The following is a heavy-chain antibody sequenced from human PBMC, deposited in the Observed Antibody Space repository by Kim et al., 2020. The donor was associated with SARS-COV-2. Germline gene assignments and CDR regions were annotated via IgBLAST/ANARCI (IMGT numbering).Heavy chain of an antibody. Sequence: GGSLRLSCVASGFTFSSYAMYWVRQAPGKGLEWVAVISYDGNKKYYADSVKGRFTISRDNSKNTLYLQMNSLRVEDTAVYYCARVGGDDSSGYRGFDYWGQGTLLTVSS. D-gene: IGHD3-22*01. J-gene: IGHJ4*02. CDR3: ARVGGDDSSGYRGFDY. V-gene: IGHV3-30*04. CDR1: GFTFSSYA. CDR2: ISYDGNKK.